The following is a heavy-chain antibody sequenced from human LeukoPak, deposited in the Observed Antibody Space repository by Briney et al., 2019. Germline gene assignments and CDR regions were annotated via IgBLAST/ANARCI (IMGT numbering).Heavy chain of an antibody. CDR3: ARDFGSGSNFDY. V-gene: IGHV1-2*02. J-gene: IGHJ4*02. CDR1: GYTFTGYY. CDR2: INPNSGGT. Sequence: ASVKVSCKASGYTFTGYYMHWVRQAPGQGLEWMGWINPNSGGTNYAQKFQGRVTMTRDTSISTAYMELSRLRSDDTAVYYCARDFGSGSNFDYWGQGILVTVSS. D-gene: IGHD3-10*01.